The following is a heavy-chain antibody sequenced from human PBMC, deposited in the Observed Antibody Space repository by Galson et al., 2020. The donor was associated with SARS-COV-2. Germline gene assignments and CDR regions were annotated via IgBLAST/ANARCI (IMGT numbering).Heavy chain of an antibody. D-gene: IGHD3-16*01. CDR3: ARDGGLPLHQTLDY. CDR1: GFTYTSYW. Sequence: GESLKISCAASGFTYTSYWMTWVRQAPGKGLEWVANIKEDGSEKYYVDSVKGRFTISRDNAKNSIYLQMNSLRAEDTAVYYCARDGGLPLHQTLDYWGQGTLVTVSS. V-gene: IGHV3-7*05. J-gene: IGHJ4*02. CDR2: IKEDGSEK.